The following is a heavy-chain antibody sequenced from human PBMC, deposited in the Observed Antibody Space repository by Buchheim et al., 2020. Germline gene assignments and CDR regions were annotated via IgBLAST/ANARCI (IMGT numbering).Heavy chain of an antibody. D-gene: IGHD5-18*01. V-gene: IGHV3-23*01. CDR3: AKGGYSYGIYYFDY. J-gene: IGHJ4*02. CDR2: ISGSGDST. CDR1: GFTFSSYA. Sequence: EVQLLESGGGLVQPGGSLRLSCAASGFTFSSYAMSWVRQAPGKGLEWVSVISGSGDSTYYADSVKGRFTISRDHSKKTLYLQLNSLRAEDTAVYYCAKGGYSYGIYYFDYWGQGTL.